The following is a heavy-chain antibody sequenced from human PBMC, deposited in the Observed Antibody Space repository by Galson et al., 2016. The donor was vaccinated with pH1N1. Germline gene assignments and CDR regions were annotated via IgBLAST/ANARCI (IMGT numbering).Heavy chain of an antibody. V-gene: IGHV1-46*01. Sequence: SVKVSCKASGNTFTTYQMHWVRQAPGQGLEWMGIINPSGGSTRYAQKFQGRVTMTRDTSTSPVYMELSSLRSDDTATYFCASRRMLECSGGSCYLDSWGQGTLVTVSS. CDR1: GNTFTTYQ. CDR3: ASRRMLECSGGSCYLDS. CDR2: INPSGGST. D-gene: IGHD2-15*01. J-gene: IGHJ4*02.